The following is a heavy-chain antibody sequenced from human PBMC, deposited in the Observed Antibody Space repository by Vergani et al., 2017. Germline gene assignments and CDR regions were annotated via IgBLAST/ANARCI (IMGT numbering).Heavy chain of an antibody. CDR1: GYSFTSYW. CDR3: ARHGEWEPNWFDP. Sequence: EVQLVQSGAEVKKPGESLRISCKGSGYSFTSYWISWVREMPGKGLEWMGRIDPSDSYTNYSPSFQAHVTISADNSISTAYLQWRSLKASDTAVYYCARHGEWEPNWFDPWGQGTLVTVSS. CDR2: IDPSDSYT. D-gene: IGHD1-26*01. J-gene: IGHJ5*02. V-gene: IGHV5-10-1*01.